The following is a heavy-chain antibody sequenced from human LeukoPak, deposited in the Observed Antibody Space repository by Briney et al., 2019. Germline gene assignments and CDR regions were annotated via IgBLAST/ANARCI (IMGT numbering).Heavy chain of an antibody. D-gene: IGHD1-26*01. CDR3: AKTGPGLLRAFDI. CDR2: ISGSGGST. V-gene: IGHV3-23*01. Sequence: PGRSLRLSCAASGFTFRNYAMNWVRQAPGKGLEWVSAISGSGGSTYYADSVKGRFTISRDNSKNTLYLQMNSLRAEDTAVYYCAKTGPGLLRAFDIWGQGTMVTVSS. J-gene: IGHJ3*02. CDR1: GFTFRNYA.